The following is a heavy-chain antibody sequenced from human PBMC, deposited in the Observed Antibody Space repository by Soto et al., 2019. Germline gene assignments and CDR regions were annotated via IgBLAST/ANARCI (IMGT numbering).Heavy chain of an antibody. V-gene: IGHV1-3*05. D-gene: IGHD3-22*01. CDR3: ARIVYDSSGYNRYFDY. Sequence: QVQLVQSGAEEKKPGASVRVSCTASGYTFSSNAIHWVRQAPGQRLEWMGWINPAYGNTKYSQKLQGRLTITRDTSGSTAYMEVSRVKSEDTAVYSCARIVYDSSGYNRYFDYWGQGTLVTVSS. CDR1: GYTFSSNA. J-gene: IGHJ4*02. CDR2: INPAYGNT.